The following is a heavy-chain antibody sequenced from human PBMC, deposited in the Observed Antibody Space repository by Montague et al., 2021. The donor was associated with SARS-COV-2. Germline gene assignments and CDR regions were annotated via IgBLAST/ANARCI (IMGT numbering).Heavy chain of an antibody. J-gene: IGHJ4*02. CDR3: ARIPYGDVI. D-gene: IGHD2-21*01. CDR1: GFTVSSTY. CDR2: IYSSGST. V-gene: IGHV3-53*01. Sequence: SLRLSCAASGFTVSSTYMSWVRQAPGKGLEWVSVIYSSGSTYYADSVKGRFTVSRDNSKNTLYLQMNSLRAEDTAVYYCARIPYGDVIWGQGTLVTVSS.